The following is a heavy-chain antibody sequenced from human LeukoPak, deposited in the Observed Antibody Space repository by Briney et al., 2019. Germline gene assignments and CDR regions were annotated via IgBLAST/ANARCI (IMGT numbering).Heavy chain of an antibody. CDR2: INPRGTAT. CDR3: ARIAGTTSAYYFDY. V-gene: IGHV1-46*01. J-gene: IGHJ4*02. Sequence: ASVKVSCKASGYSFTSHYMHWVRQAPGQGLEWMGLINPRGTATRYAESFQGRLTLTRDLSTSTAYMELSSLRSEDTAVYYCARIAGTTSAYYFDYWGQGTLVTVSS. CDR1: GYSFTSHY. D-gene: IGHD1-20*01.